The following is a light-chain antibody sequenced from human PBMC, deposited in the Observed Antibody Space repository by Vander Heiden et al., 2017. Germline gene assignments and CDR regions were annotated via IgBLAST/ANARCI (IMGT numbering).Light chain of an antibody. CDR1: QSLVYSDVTTY. Sequence: VVLTQPPLSLPVTLVQPAAITCSSSQSLVYSDVTTYLNWFQQRPGQSPRRLIYKVSNRDYGVPDRFSGSGSGTDFTLKISRVEAEDVGVYFCMQGTNWPPTFGQGTKVEIK. CDR2: KVS. CDR3: MQGTNWPPT. J-gene: IGKJ1*01. V-gene: IGKV2-30*01.